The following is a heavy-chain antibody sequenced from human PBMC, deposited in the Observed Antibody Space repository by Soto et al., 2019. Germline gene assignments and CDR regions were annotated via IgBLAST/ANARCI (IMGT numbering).Heavy chain of an antibody. Sequence: PSETLSLTCTVSGGSISSYYWSWIRQPPGKGLEWIGYIYYSGSTNYNPSLKSRVTISVDTSKNQFSLKLSSVTAADTAVYYCARRTGRTYYDFWSANNGAFDIWGQGTMVTVS. CDR1: GGSISSYY. D-gene: IGHD3-3*01. V-gene: IGHV4-59*08. CDR2: IYYSGST. CDR3: ARRTGRTYYDFWSANNGAFDI. J-gene: IGHJ3*02.